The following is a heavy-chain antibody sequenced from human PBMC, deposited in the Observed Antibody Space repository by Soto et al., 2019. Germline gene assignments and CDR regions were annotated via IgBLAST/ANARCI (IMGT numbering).Heavy chain of an antibody. CDR3: AREGSLEGPFDY. CDR2: MNPNSGNT. J-gene: IGHJ4*02. CDR1: GYTFTSYD. V-gene: IGHV1-8*01. Sequence: QVQLVQSGAEVKKPGASVKVSCKASGYTFTSYDINWVRQATGQGLEWMGWMNPNSGNTGYAQKFQGRVTMTRDTSISTAYMELSRLRSDDTAVYYCAREGSLEGPFDYWGQGTLVTVSS.